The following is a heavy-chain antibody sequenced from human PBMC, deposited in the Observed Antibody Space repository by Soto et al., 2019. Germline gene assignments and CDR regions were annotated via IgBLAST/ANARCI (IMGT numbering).Heavy chain of an antibody. CDR2: ISGSGGST. CDR1: GFTFSSYA. J-gene: IGHJ6*02. Sequence: GGSLRLSCAASGFTFSSYAMSWVRQAPGKGLEWVSAISGSGGSTYYADSVKGRFTISRDNSKNTLYLQMNSLRAEDTAVYYCAKVGRSVTTAYYYYGMDVWGQGTTVTVSS. D-gene: IGHD4-17*01. V-gene: IGHV3-23*01. CDR3: AKVGRSVTTAYYYYGMDV.